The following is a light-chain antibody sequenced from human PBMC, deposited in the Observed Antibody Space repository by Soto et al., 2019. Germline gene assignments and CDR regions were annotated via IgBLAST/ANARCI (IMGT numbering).Light chain of an antibody. V-gene: IGLV3-9*01. CDR3: QMWDSSTVV. J-gene: IGLJ3*02. Sequence: SYELSQPLSVSVALGQTARVTCGGNNIGSKNVHWYQQKPGQAPVLVIYRDSYRPSGITERFSGSNSGNTATLTITRAQGGDEADYYCQMWDSSTVVFGGGTKLTVL. CDR2: RDS. CDR1: NIGSKN.